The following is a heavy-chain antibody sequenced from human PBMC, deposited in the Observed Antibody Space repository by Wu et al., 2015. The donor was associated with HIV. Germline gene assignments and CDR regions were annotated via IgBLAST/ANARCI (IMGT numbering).Heavy chain of an antibody. V-gene: IGHV1-46*01. CDR3: ARDFVGRATVVTPGIFDY. D-gene: IGHD4-23*01. Sequence: QVQLVQSGAEVKKPGASVKVSCKASGYTFTSYYMHWVRQAPGQGLEWMGIINPSGGSTSYAQKFQGRVTMTRDTSTSTVYMELSSLRSEDTAVYYCARDFVGRATVVTPGIFDYWGEGTLVTVSS. CDR1: GYTFTSYY. CDR2: INPSGGST. J-gene: IGHJ4*02.